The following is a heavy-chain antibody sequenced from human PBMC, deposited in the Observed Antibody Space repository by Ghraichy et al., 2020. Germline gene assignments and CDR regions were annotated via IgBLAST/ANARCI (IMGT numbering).Heavy chain of an antibody. CDR2: IYYSGST. CDR1: GGSISSYY. J-gene: IGHJ6*03. Sequence: SETLSLTCTVSGGSISSYYWSWIRQPPGKGLEWIGYIYYSGSTNYNPSLKSRVTISVDTSKNQFSLKLSSVTAADTAVYYCARHPFYYYYYMDVWGKGTTVTVSS. V-gene: IGHV4-59*08. CDR3: ARHPFYYYYYMDV.